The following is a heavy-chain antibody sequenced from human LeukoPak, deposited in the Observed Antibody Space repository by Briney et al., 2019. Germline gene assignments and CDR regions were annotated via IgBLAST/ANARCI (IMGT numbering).Heavy chain of an antibody. J-gene: IGHJ4*02. V-gene: IGHV4-59*11. Sequence: SETLSLTCTVSGGSISSHYWSWIRQPPGKGLEWIGYIYSSGSTNYNPTLKSRVTISVDTSKNQFSLKLSSVTAADTAVYYCARMGSWELAFDYWGQGTLVTVS. CDR1: GGSISSHY. CDR2: IYSSGST. CDR3: ARMGSWELAFDY. D-gene: IGHD1-26*01.